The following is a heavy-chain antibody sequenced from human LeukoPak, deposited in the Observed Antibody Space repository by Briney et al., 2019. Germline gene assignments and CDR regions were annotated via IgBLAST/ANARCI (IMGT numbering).Heavy chain of an antibody. Sequence: SETLSLTCTVSGGSISSYYWSWIRQPPGKGLEWIGYIYYSGSTNYNPSLKSRVTISVDTSKNQFSLKLSSVTAADTAVYYCARQGYSYGSYYFDYWGQGTLVTVSS. J-gene: IGHJ4*02. V-gene: IGHV4-59*08. CDR2: IYYSGST. CDR1: GGSISSYY. CDR3: ARQGYSYGSYYFDY. D-gene: IGHD5-18*01.